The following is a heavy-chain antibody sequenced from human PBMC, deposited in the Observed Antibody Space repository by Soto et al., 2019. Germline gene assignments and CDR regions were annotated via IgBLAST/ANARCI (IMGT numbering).Heavy chain of an antibody. CDR3: ARAPVGLDTISYFDY. V-gene: IGHV4-30-4*01. D-gene: IGHD3-3*01. CDR2: MYNAGST. J-gene: IGHJ4*02. CDR1: GDSVSSVGFH. Sequence: PSETLSLTCSVSGDSVSSVGFHWAWLSLPQGKGLEWIGYMYNAGSTYYRPSLESRMNMSLDATRNHYSLRLTSVTAADTAVYFCARAPVGLDTISYFDYWGQGKLVTVSS.